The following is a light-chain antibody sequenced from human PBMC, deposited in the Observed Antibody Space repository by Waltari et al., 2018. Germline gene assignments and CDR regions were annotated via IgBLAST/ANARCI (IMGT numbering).Light chain of an antibody. Sequence: DIVMTQSPDSQAVSLGERATIPCRSSQSVLYNSNDKNYLAWYQQKPGQPPRLLIYWASTRESGVPDRFSGSGSGTDFTLTISNLQAEDVAVYYCQQYYRSRTFGQGTKVEIK. CDR2: WAS. CDR3: QQYYRSRT. V-gene: IGKV4-1*01. CDR1: QSVLYNSNDKNY. J-gene: IGKJ1*01.